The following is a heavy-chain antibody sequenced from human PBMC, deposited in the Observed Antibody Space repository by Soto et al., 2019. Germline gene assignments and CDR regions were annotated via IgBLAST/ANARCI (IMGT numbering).Heavy chain of an antibody. Sequence: QVQLVESGGGVVQPGRSLRLSCAVSGFIFKNYALNWVRQAPCKGLEWVASITRDGYNKYYADSVKGRFTISRDNSKNTLSLQMTALRVEDSSVYYCTKSSGGSSSVGMDYWGPGTLVTVSS. CDR2: ITRDGYNK. D-gene: IGHD6-6*01. V-gene: IGHV3-30*04. CDR1: GFIFKNYA. CDR3: TKSSGGSSSVGMDY. J-gene: IGHJ4*02.